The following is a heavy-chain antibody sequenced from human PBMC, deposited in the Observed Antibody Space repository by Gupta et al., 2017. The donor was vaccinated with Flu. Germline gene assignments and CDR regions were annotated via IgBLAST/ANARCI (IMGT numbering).Heavy chain of an antibody. D-gene: IGHD2-15*01. CDR3: ARGPSEVLLDD. CDR2: IDYRGTT. V-gene: IGHV4-31*03. CDR1: GGSISSGYYY. J-gene: IGHJ4*02. Sequence: GQLQESGPGLVKPSQTLSLTCTVSGGSISSGYYYWNWIRQHPGKGLEWIGHIDYRGTTYYNPSLKGRITISVDKSKNQFSLKVTSVTAADTALYYCARGPSEVLLDDWGRGTLVTDSS.